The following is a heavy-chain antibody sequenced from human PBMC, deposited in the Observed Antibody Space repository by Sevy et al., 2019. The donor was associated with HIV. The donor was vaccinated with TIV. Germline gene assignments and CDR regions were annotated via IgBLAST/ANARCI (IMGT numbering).Heavy chain of an antibody. V-gene: IGHV1-18*01. CDR3: ARDKPQGVVVLPGSMWGGIDY. CDR1: GYTFRNYG. D-gene: IGHD2-2*01. J-gene: IGHJ4*02. CDR2: ISAYTGDT. Sequence: ASVKVSCRASGYTFRNYGISWVRQAPGQGLEWLGWISAYTGDTDVAQKVKARVTLTSDTSTNTAYLELRSLRSDDTAVYYCARDKPQGVVVLPGSMWGGIDYWGQGTLVTVSS.